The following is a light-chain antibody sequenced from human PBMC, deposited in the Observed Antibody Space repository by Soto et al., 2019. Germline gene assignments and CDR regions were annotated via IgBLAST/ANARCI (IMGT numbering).Light chain of an antibody. CDR1: QDINNY. CDR2: AAS. CDR3: QHYNSYSEA. J-gene: IGKJ1*01. V-gene: IGKV1-17*03. Sequence: DVQMTQSPSAMSASVGDRVTITCRASQDINNYLVWFQQKPGTVPKRLIYAASSLQSGVPSRFSGSASGTDFTLTISSLQPDDFATYYCQHYNSYSEAFGQGTKVDIK.